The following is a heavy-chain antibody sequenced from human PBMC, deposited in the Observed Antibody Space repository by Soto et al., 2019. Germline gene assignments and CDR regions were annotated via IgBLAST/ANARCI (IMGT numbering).Heavy chain of an antibody. Sequence: WATRSLTCTVSGGSIGSRSYYWGWIRHPPGKGLEGVGSIYSSGRTEYNPSLKSRVTISVETSKNQLSLKMSSVTAAATDVSYCASQWLRFGVVYYYGMDVWVQGTT. D-gene: IGHD3-16*01. J-gene: IGHJ6*02. CDR1: GGSIGSRSYY. CDR3: ASQWLRFGVVYYYGMDV. CDR2: IYSSGRT. V-gene: IGHV4-39*01.